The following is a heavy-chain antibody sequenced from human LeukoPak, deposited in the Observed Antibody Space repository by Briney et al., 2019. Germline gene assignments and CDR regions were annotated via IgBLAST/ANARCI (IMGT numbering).Heavy chain of an antibody. Sequence: GGSLRLSCAASGFAFSSYDMLWVRQVSGKGLEWVSAIGHAGDTYYADSVKGRFTISREDAKNYFFLQMNSLRAGDTAVYFCAALGDSIYWGQGTLVTVSS. CDR3: AALGDSIY. CDR1: GFAFSSYD. J-gene: IGHJ4*02. D-gene: IGHD1-26*01. V-gene: IGHV3-13*01. CDR2: IGHAGDT.